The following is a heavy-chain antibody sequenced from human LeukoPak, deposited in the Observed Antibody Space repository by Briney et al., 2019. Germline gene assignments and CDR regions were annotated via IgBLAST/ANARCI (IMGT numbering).Heavy chain of an antibody. CDR3: AREGKFLEGDYGAFDI. J-gene: IGHJ3*02. CDR2: INPNSGGT. Sequence: ASVKVSCKASGYTFTGYYMHWVRQAPGQGLEWMGWINPNSGGTNYAQKFQGRVTMTRDTSISTAYMELSRLRSDDTAVYYCAREGKFLEGDYGAFDIWGQGTMVTVSS. D-gene: IGHD3-3*01. CDR1: GYTFTGYY. V-gene: IGHV1-2*02.